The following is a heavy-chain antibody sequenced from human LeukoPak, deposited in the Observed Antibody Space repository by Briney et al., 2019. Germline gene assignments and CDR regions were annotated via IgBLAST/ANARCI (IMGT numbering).Heavy chain of an antibody. V-gene: IGHV3-23*01. CDR1: GFXFSTYN. CDR2: ISGNGGRT. D-gene: IGHD3-10*01. J-gene: IGHJ4*02. CDR3: AKEQTSSGYFDY. Sequence: GGSLRLSCAASGFXFSTYNINWVRQAPGKGREWVAAISGNGGRTYYRDSVKGRFTISRDNPKNTLYLLMNSLSAEDTALYYCAKEQTSSGYFDYWGQGTLVTVSS.